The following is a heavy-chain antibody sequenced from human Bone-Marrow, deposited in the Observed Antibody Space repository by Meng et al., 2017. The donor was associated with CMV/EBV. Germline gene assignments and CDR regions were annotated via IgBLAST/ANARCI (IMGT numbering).Heavy chain of an antibody. Sequence: GESLKISCAASGFTFSNFAMSWVRLAPGRGLAWVSAITASGGSTYYADSVKGRFTVSRDNFKNTLYLQMNSLRVEDTAVYYCAKAFSASWYREYYDYWGQGTLVTVSS. CDR3: AKAFSASWYREYYDY. CDR2: ITASGGST. V-gene: IGHV3-23*01. CDR1: GFTFSNFA. D-gene: IGHD6-13*01. J-gene: IGHJ4*02.